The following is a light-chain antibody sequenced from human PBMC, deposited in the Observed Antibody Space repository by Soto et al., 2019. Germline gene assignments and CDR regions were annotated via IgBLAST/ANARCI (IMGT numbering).Light chain of an antibody. CDR3: QQSSNLPPT. CDR2: DAS. Sequence: EIVLTQSPATLSLSPGERATLSCRASQSVSSYLAWYQQKPGQAPRLLIYDASNRATGIPARFSGSGSGTDFTLTISSLEPEVFAVYYCQQSSNLPPTFGQGTK. V-gene: IGKV3-11*01. CDR1: QSVSSY. J-gene: IGKJ1*01.